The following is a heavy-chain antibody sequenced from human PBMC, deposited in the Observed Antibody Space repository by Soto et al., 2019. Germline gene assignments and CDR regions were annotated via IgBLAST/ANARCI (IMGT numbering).Heavy chain of an antibody. CDR3: GRGAPEGYTYGYDAFHF. D-gene: IGHD5-18*01. V-gene: IGHV1-69*01. J-gene: IGHJ3*01. CDR2: IIPLFGAG. CDR1: GGTFNTIA. Sequence: QVQLVQSGAEMKKPGSSVKISCKTSGGTFNTIALSWVRQAPGQGLEWMGGIIPLFGAGNYAEKFRDRVTITADESTNTMYLELHSLRSEDTAVYYCGRGAPEGYTYGYDAFHFWGQGTKVTVSS.